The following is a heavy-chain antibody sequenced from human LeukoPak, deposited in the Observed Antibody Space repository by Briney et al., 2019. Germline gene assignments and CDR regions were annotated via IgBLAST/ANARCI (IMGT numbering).Heavy chain of an antibody. D-gene: IGHD1-1*01. CDR3: ARARRWNAAVEGWWLDP. Sequence: SETLSLTCTVSGGSISSYYWSWIRQPPGKGLEWIGYIYYSGSTYYNPSLRSRVTISVDTSKNQFSLKLSSVTAADTAVYYCARARRWNAAVEGWWLDPWGQGTLVTVSS. V-gene: IGHV4-59*01. CDR1: GGSISSYY. J-gene: IGHJ5*02. CDR2: IYYSGST.